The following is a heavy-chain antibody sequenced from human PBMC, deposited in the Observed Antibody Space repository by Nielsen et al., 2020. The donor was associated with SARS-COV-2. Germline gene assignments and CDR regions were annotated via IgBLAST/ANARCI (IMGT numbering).Heavy chain of an antibody. V-gene: IGHV3-21*01. CDR3: AREQRDYSDHIKWFDS. D-gene: IGHD3-22*01. Sequence: GESLKISCAASGFIFGSYTMTYFRQAPGKGLEWVSSISSTSSYIYYADSVKGRFTISRDNAESSLYLQMNSLRAEDTAVYYCAREQRDYSDHIKWFDSWGQGTLVTVSS. CDR2: ISSTSSYI. J-gene: IGHJ5*01. CDR1: GFIFGSYT.